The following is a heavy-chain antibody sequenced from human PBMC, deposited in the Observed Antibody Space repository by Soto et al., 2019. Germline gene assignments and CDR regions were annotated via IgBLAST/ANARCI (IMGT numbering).Heavy chain of an antibody. CDR3: ARDVGVQVWLYHAMDV. CDR1: GFTFRSYG. Sequence: LRLSCAVSGFTFRSYGMHLVRQAPGKGLEWVAFIWYDGSNEYYGESVKGRFTISRDNSKNTLYLQMSSLRAEDTAVYYCARDVGVQVWLYHAMDVWGQGTTVTVSS. CDR2: IWYDGSNE. V-gene: IGHV3-33*01. J-gene: IGHJ6*02. D-gene: IGHD5-18*01.